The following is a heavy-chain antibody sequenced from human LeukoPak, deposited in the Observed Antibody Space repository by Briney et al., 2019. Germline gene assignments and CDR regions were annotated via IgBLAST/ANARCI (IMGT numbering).Heavy chain of an antibody. CDR1: GFTFSSYA. Sequence: GGSLRLSCAASGFTFSSYAMSWVRQAPGKGLEWVSAISVSGSTYYADSVKGRFTISRDNSKNTLYLQMNSLRAEDTAVYYCAKQLGYCSDGSCYFPYWGQGTLVTVSS. CDR2: ISVSGST. D-gene: IGHD2-15*01. J-gene: IGHJ4*02. V-gene: IGHV3-23*01. CDR3: AKQLGYCSDGSCYFPY.